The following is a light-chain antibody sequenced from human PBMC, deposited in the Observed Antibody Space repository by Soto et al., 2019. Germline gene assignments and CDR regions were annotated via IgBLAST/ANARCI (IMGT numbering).Light chain of an antibody. CDR3: QQSYNIPFP. J-gene: IGKJ3*01. V-gene: IGKV1-39*01. CDR1: QTISNY. Sequence: IQMTQSPASLAASLGDRITISCRARQTISNYLNWYHPKPGKAPKLLIYASSTLQSGVPSTFRVSGSWTEFTLSITSLQPEYFGTYYCQQSYNIPFPSGPGTKVDVK. CDR2: ASS.